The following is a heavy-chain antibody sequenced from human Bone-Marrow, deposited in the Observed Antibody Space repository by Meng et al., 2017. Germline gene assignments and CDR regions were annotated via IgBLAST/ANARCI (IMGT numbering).Heavy chain of an antibody. CDR3: ARGGYSYGLVGIFDY. CDR1: GGTFSSYA. D-gene: IGHD5-18*01. V-gene: IGHV1-69*06. Sequence: VQRVQLWVGVKKPGSSVKVACKAFGGTFSSYAISWVRQAPGQGLEWMGGIIPIFGTANYAQKFQGRVTITADKSTSTAYMELSSLRSEDTAVYYCARGGYSYGLVGIFDYWGQGTLVTVSS. J-gene: IGHJ4*02. CDR2: IIPIFGTA.